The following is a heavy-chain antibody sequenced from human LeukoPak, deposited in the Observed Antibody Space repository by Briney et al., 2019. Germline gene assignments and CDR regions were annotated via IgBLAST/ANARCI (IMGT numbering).Heavy chain of an antibody. V-gene: IGHV3-30*18. Sequence: PGRSLRLSCAASGFTFSSYGMHWVRQAPGKGLEWVAVISYDGSNKYCADSVKGRFTISRDNSKNTLYLQMNSLRAEDTAVYYCAKRGYWGQGTPVTVSS. J-gene: IGHJ4*02. CDR2: ISYDGSNK. CDR1: GFTFSSYG. CDR3: AKRGY.